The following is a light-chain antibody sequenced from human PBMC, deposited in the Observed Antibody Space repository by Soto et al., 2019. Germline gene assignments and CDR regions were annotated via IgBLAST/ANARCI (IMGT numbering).Light chain of an antibody. CDR1: QSIRFY. V-gene: IGKV1-39*01. CDR2: AAS. CDR3: QQSYSTPQNT. Sequence: DIQMTQSPSSLSASVGDRVTITCRARQSIRFYLNWYQQKPGKAPKLLIYAASSLQIGVPSRFSGSGSGTDFTLTISSLQPEDFPTYYCQQSYSTPQNTFGQGTKLEIK. J-gene: IGKJ2*01.